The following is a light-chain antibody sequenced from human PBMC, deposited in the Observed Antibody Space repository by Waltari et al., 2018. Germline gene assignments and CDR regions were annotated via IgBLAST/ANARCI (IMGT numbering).Light chain of an antibody. J-gene: IGKJ3*01. V-gene: IGKV3-20*01. CDR1: QSIRSQ. CDR3: QHYLNLPVA. Sequence: EIVLTQFPGTLSLSPGERVILSCRASQSIRSQLAWYQQKPGQAPRLLIYGTSNRATVIADRFSGSGSGTYFSLTISRLDPEDCAVYYCQHYLNLPVAFGPGTKVEIK. CDR2: GTS.